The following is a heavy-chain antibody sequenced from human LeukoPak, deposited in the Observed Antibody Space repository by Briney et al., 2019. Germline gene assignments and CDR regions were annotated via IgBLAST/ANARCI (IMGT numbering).Heavy chain of an antibody. CDR1: AGSISSYY. J-gene: IGHJ5*02. V-gene: IGHV4-34*01. CDR2: IYHSGST. CDR3: ARAGPKGPDWFDP. Sequence: PSETLSLTCTVSAGSISSYYWSWLRQPPGKGLEWIGEIYHSGSTNYNPSLKSRVTISVDKSKNQFSLKLSSVTAADTAVYYCARAGPKGPDWFDPWGQGTLVTVSS.